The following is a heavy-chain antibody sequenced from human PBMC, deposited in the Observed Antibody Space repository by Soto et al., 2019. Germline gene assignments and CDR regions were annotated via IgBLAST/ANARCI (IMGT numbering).Heavy chain of an antibody. CDR3: ARSEKVVVINSFVY. D-gene: IGHD3-22*01. CDR2: IIPIFGTA. CDR1: GGTFSSYA. Sequence: SVKVSCKASGGTFSSYAINWVRQAPGQGLEWMGGIIPIFGTANYAQKFQGRVTITADESTSTAYMELSSLRSEDTAVYYCARSEKVVVINSFVYWGQGTLVTVSS. J-gene: IGHJ4*02. V-gene: IGHV1-69*13.